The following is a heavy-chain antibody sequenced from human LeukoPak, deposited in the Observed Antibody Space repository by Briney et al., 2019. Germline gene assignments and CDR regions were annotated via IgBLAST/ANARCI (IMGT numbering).Heavy chain of an antibody. V-gene: IGHV4-39*01. CDR2: IYYSGST. CDR3: ARLAPDSSGYYRCRHFDY. D-gene: IGHD3-22*01. CDR1: GGSISSSSYY. J-gene: IGHJ4*02. Sequence: SETLSLTCTVSGGSISSSSYYWGWIRQPPGKGLEWIGSIYYSGSTYYNPSLKSRVTISVDTSKNQFSLKLSSVTAADTAVYYCARLAPDSSGYYRCRHFDYWGQGTLVTVSS.